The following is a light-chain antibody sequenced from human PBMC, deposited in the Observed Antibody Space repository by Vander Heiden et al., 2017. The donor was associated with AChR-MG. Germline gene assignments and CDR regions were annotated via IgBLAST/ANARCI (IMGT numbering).Light chain of an antibody. CDR1: HSTNATNT. CDR3: AAWDDTINAVV. V-gene: IGLV1-44*01. Sequence: QSLLTQPPSISGTPGQKVTISCSGGHSTNATNTVTWFQQQAGSAPQVLVFFNSHRASGVPDRFSASKSGTSASLAISGLQSEDEADYFCAAWDDTINAVVFGGGTKVTVL. J-gene: IGLJ2*01. CDR2: FNS.